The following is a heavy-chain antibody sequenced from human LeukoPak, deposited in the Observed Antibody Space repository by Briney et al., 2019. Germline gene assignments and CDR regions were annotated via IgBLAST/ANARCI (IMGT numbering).Heavy chain of an antibody. J-gene: IGHJ4*02. CDR2: IYYSGST. D-gene: IGHD3-22*01. Sequence: SETLSLTCTVSGGSISSYYWSWIRQPPGKGLEWIGYIYYSGSTNYNPSLKSRVTISVDTSKNQFSLKLSSVTAADTAVYYCARGGGNGWLLTPPDYWGQGTLVTVSS. V-gene: IGHV4-59*01. CDR3: ARGGGNGWLLTPPDY. CDR1: GGSISSYY.